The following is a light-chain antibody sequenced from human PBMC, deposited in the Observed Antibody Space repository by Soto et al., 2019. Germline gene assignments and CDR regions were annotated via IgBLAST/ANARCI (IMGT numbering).Light chain of an antibody. CDR1: SGDVGFYDF. CDR2: GVT. Sequence: QSALTQPASMSGSPGQSITISCTGTSGDVGFYDFGSWYQQHPGKVPRLIMNGVTKRPSGVSHRFPGSKSGNTASLTISGLQVEDEADYSCASYTGISTFVFGGGTKLTVL. V-gene: IGLV2-14*03. J-gene: IGLJ3*02. CDR3: ASYTGISTFV.